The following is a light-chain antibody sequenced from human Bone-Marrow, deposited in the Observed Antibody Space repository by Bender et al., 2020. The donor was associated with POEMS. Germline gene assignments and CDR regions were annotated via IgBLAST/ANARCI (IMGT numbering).Light chain of an antibody. CDR3: QSAASSSTPWV. CDR1: ELPKQF. J-gene: IGLJ3*02. V-gene: IGLV3-25*03. CDR2: KDV. Sequence: SYELTQSPSVSVSPGQTARITCSGDELPKQFAYWYQQTPGRAPVLVIYKDVERPSGIPERFAGSSSGTTVTLTISGVQAEDEADYYCQSAASSSTPWVFGGGTKLTVL.